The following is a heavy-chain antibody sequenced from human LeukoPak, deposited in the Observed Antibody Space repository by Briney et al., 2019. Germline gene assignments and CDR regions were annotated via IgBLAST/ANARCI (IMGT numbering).Heavy chain of an antibody. CDR1: VGSISSTSYY. V-gene: IGHV4-39*01. D-gene: IGHD6-19*01. J-gene: IGHJ4*02. Sequence: PSETLSLTCTVSVGSISSTSYYWGWIRPPPGKGLEWIGSIYYSGSTYYNPSLKSRVTISVDTSKNQFSLKLSSVTAADTAVYYCARLPWTDSSGWYMFDYWGQGTLVIVSS. CDR3: ARLPWTDSSGWYMFDY. CDR2: IYYSGST.